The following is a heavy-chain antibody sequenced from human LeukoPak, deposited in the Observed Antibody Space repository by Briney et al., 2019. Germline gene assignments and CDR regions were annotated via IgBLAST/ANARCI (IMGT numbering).Heavy chain of an antibody. J-gene: IGHJ4*02. CDR2: INPNSGDT. D-gene: IGHD2/OR15-2a*01. Sequence: ASVKVSCKASGYPLTGYYIHWVRQAPGQGLEWLGWINPNSGDTHYAQSFQDRVTMTRDTSINTAYMELSRLRSDDTAMYYCARGASDDYLFPEFWGEGTLVTVSS. V-gene: IGHV1-2*02. CDR3: ARGASDDYLFPEF. CDR1: GYPLTGYY.